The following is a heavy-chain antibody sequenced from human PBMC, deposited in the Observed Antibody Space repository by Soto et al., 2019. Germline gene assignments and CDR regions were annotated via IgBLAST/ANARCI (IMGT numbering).Heavy chain of an antibody. CDR3: ARSGGRDNRSMYYYNGMDV. V-gene: IGHV4-4*07. CDR1: GGSISSYY. D-gene: IGHD1-20*01. Sequence: QVQLQESGPGLVKPSETLSLTCTVSGGSISSYYWSWIRQPAGQGLEWIGRIYGSGSTTHSPYTSGSTTYNPSLKSRVTMSVDTSKSQFTLKLSSVTAADTAVYYCARSGGRDNRSMYYYNGMDVWGQGTTVTVSS. J-gene: IGHJ6*02. CDR2: IYGSGSTTHSPYTSGST.